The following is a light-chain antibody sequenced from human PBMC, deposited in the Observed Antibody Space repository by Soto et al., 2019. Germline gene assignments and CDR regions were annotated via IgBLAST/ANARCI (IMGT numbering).Light chain of an antibody. CDR2: EGS. CDR1: SSDVGSYNF. V-gene: IGLV2-23*01. Sequence: QSVLTQPASVSGSPGQSITISCTETSSDVGSYNFVSWYQQHPGKAPKLMIYEGSKRPSGVSNRFSGSKSGNTASLTISGLQAEDEADYYCCSYAGSVIFGGGTKVTFL. CDR3: CSYAGSVI. J-gene: IGLJ2*01.